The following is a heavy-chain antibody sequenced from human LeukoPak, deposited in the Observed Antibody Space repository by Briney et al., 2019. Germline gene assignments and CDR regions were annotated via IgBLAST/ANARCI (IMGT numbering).Heavy chain of an antibody. CDR1: GFTFSDYY. CDR2: ISSSGSTI. Sequence: GGSLRLSCAASGFTFSDYYMSWIRQAPGKGLGWVSYISSSGSTIYYADSVKGRFTISRDNAKNSLYLQMNSLRAEDTAVYYCARDHPRYMDTARDFDIWGQGTMVTVSS. D-gene: IGHD5-18*01. V-gene: IGHV3-11*01. J-gene: IGHJ3*02. CDR3: ARDHPRYMDTARDFDI.